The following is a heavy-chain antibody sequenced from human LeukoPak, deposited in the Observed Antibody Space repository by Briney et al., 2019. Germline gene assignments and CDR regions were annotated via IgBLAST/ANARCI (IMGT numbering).Heavy chain of an antibody. CDR1: GGSISSSNW. V-gene: IGHV4-4*02. D-gene: IGHD2-2*01. CDR2: IYHSGST. J-gene: IGHJ4*02. Sequence: KASETLSLTCAVSGGSISSSNWWSWVRQPPGKGLEWIGEIYHSGSTNYNPSLKSRVTISVDKSKNQFSLKLNSVTAADTAVYYCARSVQYQLPTMGYWGQGTLVIVSS. CDR3: ARSVQYQLPTMGY.